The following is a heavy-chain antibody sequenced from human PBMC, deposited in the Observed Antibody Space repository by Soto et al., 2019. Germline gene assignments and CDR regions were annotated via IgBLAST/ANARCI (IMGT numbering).Heavy chain of an antibody. CDR2: IYYSGST. J-gene: IGHJ3*02. D-gene: IGHD3-16*01. Sequence: SETLCLTCTVSGGSISSYYWSWIRQPPGKGLEWIGYIYYSGSTNYNPSLKSRVTISVDTSKNQFSLKLSSVTAADTAVYYCARGGRLWGFNAFDIWGQGTMVTVSS. CDR1: GGSISSYY. V-gene: IGHV4-59*01. CDR3: ARGGRLWGFNAFDI.